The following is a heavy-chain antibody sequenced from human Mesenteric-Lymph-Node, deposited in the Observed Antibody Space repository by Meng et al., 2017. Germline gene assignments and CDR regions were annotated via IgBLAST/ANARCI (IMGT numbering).Heavy chain of an antibody. Sequence: SVKVSCKASGGTFSSYAVNWVRQAPGQGLEWMGGSIPMFGTTKYAQKFQGRVTITTDESTSTAYMELSSLRSEDTAVYYCARGLGYSTDWYSGFKEASFDYWGQGTLVTVSS. D-gene: IGHD6-19*01. CDR2: SIPMFGTT. CDR1: GGTFSSYA. V-gene: IGHV1-69*05. J-gene: IGHJ4*02. CDR3: ARGLGYSTDWYSGFKEASFDY.